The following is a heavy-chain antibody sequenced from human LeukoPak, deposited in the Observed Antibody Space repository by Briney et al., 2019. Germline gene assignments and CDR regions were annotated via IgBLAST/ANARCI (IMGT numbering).Heavy chain of an antibody. CDR2: IYYSGST. J-gene: IGHJ4*02. D-gene: IGHD6-19*01. V-gene: IGHV4-59*12. Sequence: SETLSLTCTVSGGSISSYYWSWIRQPPGKGLEWIGYIYYSGSTNYNPSLKSRVTISVDTSKNQFSLKLSSVTAADTAVYYCARGQWLVSLLDYWGQGTLVTVSS. CDR1: GGSISSYY. CDR3: ARGQWLVSLLDY.